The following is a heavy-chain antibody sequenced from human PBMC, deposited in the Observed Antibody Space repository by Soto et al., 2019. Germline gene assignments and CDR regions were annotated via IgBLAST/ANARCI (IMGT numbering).Heavy chain of an antibody. CDR2: ISSSSSYI. Sequence: EVQRVESGGGLVKPGGSLRLSCAASGFTFSSYSMNWVRQAPGKGLEWVSSISSSSSYIYYADSVKGRFTISGDNAKNSLYLQMNSLRAEDTAVYYCARRSGVNLPGYFCDYWGQGTLVTVSS. CDR3: ARRSGVNLPGYFCDY. V-gene: IGHV3-21*01. J-gene: IGHJ4*02. D-gene: IGHD3-9*01. CDR1: GFTFSSYS.